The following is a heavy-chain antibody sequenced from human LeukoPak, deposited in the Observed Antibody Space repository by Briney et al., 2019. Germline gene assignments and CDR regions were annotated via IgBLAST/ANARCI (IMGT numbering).Heavy chain of an antibody. CDR3: ARRRYTYGGEFDY. J-gene: IGHJ4*02. V-gene: IGHV3-23*01. CDR2: ITGSGDGT. D-gene: IGHD5-18*01. Sequence: GGSLRLSCAASGFTFSTYAMTWVRQAPGKGLEWVSSITGSGDGTSAADSVTGRFSISRDNSKSTLYLQMNSLRVEDTAVYYCARRRYTYGGEFDYWGQGTLVTVSS. CDR1: GFTFSTYA.